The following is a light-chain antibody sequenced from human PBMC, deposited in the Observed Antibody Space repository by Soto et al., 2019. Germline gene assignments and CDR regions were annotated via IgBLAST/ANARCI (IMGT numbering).Light chain of an antibody. CDR1: SSDVGSYNL. V-gene: IGLV2-23*02. CDR3: CSYAGSSTPYV. Sequence: QSALTQPASVSGSPGQSITISCTGTSSDVGSYNLVSWYQQHPGKAPKLMIYEVSKRPSGVSNRFSGSKSGNTASLTISGLQAEDEANYYCCSYAGSSTPYVSGTGTKFTVL. CDR2: EVS. J-gene: IGLJ1*01.